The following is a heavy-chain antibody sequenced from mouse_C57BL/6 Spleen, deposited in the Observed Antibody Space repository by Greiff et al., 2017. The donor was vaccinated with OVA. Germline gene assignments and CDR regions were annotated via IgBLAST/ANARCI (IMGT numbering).Heavy chain of an antibody. J-gene: IGHJ2*01. V-gene: IGHV1-42*01. CDR3: ARYNDYGIFDY. Sequence: VQLQQSGPELVKPGASVKISCKASGYSFTGYYMNWVKQSPEKSLEWIGEINPSTGGTTYNQKFKAKATLTVDKSSSTAYMQLKSLTSEDSAVYYCARYNDYGIFDYWGKGTTLTVSS. D-gene: IGHD2-1*01. CDR2: INPSTGGT. CDR1: GYSFTGYY.